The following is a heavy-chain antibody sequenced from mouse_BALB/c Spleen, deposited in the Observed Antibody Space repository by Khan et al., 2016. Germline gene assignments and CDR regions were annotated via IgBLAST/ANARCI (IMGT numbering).Heavy chain of an antibody. J-gene: IGHJ3*01. V-gene: IGHV6-6*02. Sequence: EVKLEESGGGLVQPGGSMKLSCVVSGFIFTNYWMNWVRQSPEKGLEWIAEIRLKSNNYATHYAESVKGRFTISRADSKNSVYLQMNNLRVEDTGIYYCTRDWAWFTYWGQGTLVTVSA. CDR3: TRDWAWFTY. CDR2: IRLKSNNYAT. CDR1: GFIFTNYW.